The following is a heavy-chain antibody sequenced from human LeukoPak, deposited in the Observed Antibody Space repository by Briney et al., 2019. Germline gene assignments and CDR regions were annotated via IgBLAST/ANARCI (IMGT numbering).Heavy chain of an antibody. CDR1: GFTFSSYE. D-gene: IGHD1-1*01. CDR3: ARDEVLYYMDV. V-gene: IGHV3-48*03. CDR2: ISSSGSTI. J-gene: IGHJ6*03. Sequence: GGSLRLSCAASGFTFSSYEMNWVRQAPGKGLEWVSYISSSGSTIYYADSVKGRYTISRDNAKNSLYLQMNSLRAEDTAVYYCARDEVLYYMDVWGKGTTVTISS.